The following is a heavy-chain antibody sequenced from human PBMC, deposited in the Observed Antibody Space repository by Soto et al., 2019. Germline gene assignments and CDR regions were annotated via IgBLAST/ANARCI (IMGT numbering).Heavy chain of an antibody. D-gene: IGHD3-22*01. V-gene: IGHV1-46*01. CDR1: GYTFSSYY. J-gene: IGHJ4*02. CDR2: VNPSSGTA. CDR3: ARGPYYYDSRGGHYFDY. Sequence: QVQVVQSGAEVKKPGASVKVSCKASGYTFSSYYMAWVRQAPGQGLEWMGEVNPSSGTANYAQEFPGRVTMTRATSTTTVHMELSSLNSDDTAVYYCARGPYYYDSRGGHYFDYWGPGTLVTVSS.